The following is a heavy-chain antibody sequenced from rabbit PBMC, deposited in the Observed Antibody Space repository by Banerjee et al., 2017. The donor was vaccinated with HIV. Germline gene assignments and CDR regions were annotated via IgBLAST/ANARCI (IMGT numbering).Heavy chain of an antibody. CDR1: GFSFSNKYV. CDR3: ARCNKYDDYGDVWLDL. J-gene: IGHJ6*01. CDR2: INTSSGNT. Sequence: QEQLVESGGGLVQPEGSLTLTCTASGFSFSNKYVMCWVRQAPGKGLEWIACINTSSGNTVYATWAKGRFTISKTSSTTVTLQMTSLTAADTATYFCARCNKYDDYGDVWLDLWGPGTLVTVS. D-gene: IGHD2-1*01. V-gene: IGHV1S45*01.